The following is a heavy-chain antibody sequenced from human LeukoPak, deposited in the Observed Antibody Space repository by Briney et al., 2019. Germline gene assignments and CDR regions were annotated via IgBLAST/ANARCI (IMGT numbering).Heavy chain of an antibody. CDR2: IKYDGREK. V-gene: IGHV3-7*01. CDR1: GFTFSDYW. Sequence: AGGSLRLSCAASGFTFSDYWMSWVRQAPGKGPEWVANIKYDGREKWYVDSVKGRFTISRDNAKNSLYLQMNSLRAEDTAVYYCAREPVRMRFMDVWGKGTTVTVSS. J-gene: IGHJ6*03. CDR3: AREPVRMRFMDV.